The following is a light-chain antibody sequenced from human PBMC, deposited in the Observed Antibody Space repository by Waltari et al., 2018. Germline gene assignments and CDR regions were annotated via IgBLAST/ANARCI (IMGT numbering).Light chain of an antibody. CDR2: KNN. CDR1: GSNIGSNY. J-gene: IGLJ2*01. Sequence: QSVLTQPPSASGTPGQRVTISCSGSGSNIGSNYVYWYQHRPGVAPKLLVYKNNQRPSGAPARFSGSKSGTAAALAISGLRSEEEADYYGGVWDDTLGFVFGGGTRLTVL. V-gene: IGLV1-47*01. CDR3: GVWDDTLGFV.